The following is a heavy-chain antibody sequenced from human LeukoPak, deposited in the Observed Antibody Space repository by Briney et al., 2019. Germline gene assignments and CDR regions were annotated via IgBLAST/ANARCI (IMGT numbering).Heavy chain of an antibody. Sequence: GGALRLSCAASGLTFSSYSLNWVGQAPGKGLDGVSIICYNGTVKHYADSVKGRFTSSRDNSKNTLYLQMNSLRAEDTAEYYCAKYVACGVDSMDIWGQGTTVTVSS. CDR3: AKYVACGVDSMDI. J-gene: IGHJ6*02. V-gene: IGHV3-23*05. CDR2: ICYNGTVK. CDR1: GLTFSSYS. D-gene: IGHD2-21*02.